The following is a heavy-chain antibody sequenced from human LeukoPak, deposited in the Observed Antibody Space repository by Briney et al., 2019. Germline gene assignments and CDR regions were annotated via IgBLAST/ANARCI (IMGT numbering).Heavy chain of an antibody. Sequence: PSETLSLTCTVSGDSMNDYYWYWLRQPAGKGLECIGRIYSNGATNYNASLKSRITSSVDTSKNQFSLTLNSVTAADSAVFYCARLYCRGGNCYSYFDSWGRGTLVTVSS. J-gene: IGHJ4*02. CDR3: ARLYCRGGNCYSYFDS. CDR2: IYSNGAT. CDR1: GDSMNDYY. V-gene: IGHV4-4*07. D-gene: IGHD2-15*01.